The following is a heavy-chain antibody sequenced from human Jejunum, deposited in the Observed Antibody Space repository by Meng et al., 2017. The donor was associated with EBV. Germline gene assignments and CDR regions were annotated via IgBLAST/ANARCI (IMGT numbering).Heavy chain of an antibody. V-gene: IGHV3-15*01. D-gene: IGHD1-26*01. Sequence: EWHLVGSGGGLVGPGGSLRLSCAASGFTFVNAWMSWVRQAPGKGLEWVGRIKSKTDGETTDYAAPVKGRFTISRDDSKNTLYLQMNSLQKEDTAMYYCSGDIRSEWGFNYWGQGNLVTVSS. CDR1: GFTFVNAW. J-gene: IGHJ4*02. CDR3: SGDIRSEWGFNY. CDR2: IKSKTDGETT.